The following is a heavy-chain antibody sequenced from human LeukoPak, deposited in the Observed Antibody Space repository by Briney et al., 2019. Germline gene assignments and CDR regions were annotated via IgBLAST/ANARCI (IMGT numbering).Heavy chain of an antibody. CDR2: IYYSGST. J-gene: IGHJ6*02. Sequence: SETLSLTCTVSGGSVSSGSYYWSWIRQPPGKGLEWIGYIYYSGSTNYNPSLKSRVTISVDTSKNQSSLKLSSVTAADTAVYYCARDMLGYCSGGSCYPNYYYYGMDVWGQGTTVTVSS. V-gene: IGHV4-61*01. CDR1: GGSVSSGSYY. D-gene: IGHD2-15*01. CDR3: ARDMLGYCSGGSCYPNYYYYGMDV.